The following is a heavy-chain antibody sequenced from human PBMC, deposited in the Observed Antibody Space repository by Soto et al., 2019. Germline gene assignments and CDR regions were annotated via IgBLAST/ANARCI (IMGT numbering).Heavy chain of an antibody. J-gene: IGHJ6*02. CDR3: ASSGDYATYYYYGMDV. Sequence: GGSLRLSCAASGFTFSDHYMDWVRQAPGKGLEWVGRTRNKANSYTTEYAASVKGRFTISRDDSKNSLYLQMNSLKTADTAVYYCASSGDYATYYYYGMDVWGQGTTVTVSS. CDR2: TRNKANSYTT. V-gene: IGHV3-72*01. D-gene: IGHD4-17*01. CDR1: GFTFSDHY.